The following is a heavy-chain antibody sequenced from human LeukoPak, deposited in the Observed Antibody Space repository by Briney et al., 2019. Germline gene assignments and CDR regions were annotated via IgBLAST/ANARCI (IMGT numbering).Heavy chain of an antibody. Sequence: ASVKVSCKASGYTFIRYGITWVRQAPGQGLEWMAWISPYNGNTKYAQKFQGRVTMTTDKSTSTAYMELRSLTSDDTAVYYCAREESIGSYQFLHDYWGQGTLVTVSS. CDR2: ISPYNGNT. J-gene: IGHJ4*02. D-gene: IGHD1-26*01. CDR3: AREESIGSYQFLHDY. CDR1: GYTFIRYG. V-gene: IGHV1-18*01.